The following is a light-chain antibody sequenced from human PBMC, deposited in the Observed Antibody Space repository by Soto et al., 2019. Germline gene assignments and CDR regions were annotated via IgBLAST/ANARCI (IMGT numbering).Light chain of an antibody. CDR1: QSVSSSY. Sequence: EIVLTQSPGTLSLSPGEIATLSCRASQSVSSSYLAWYQQKPGQAPRLLIYGASTRATGIPARFSGSGSGTEFTLTISSLQSEDFAVYYCQQYNNWPPWTFGQGTKVDI. V-gene: IGKV3-15*01. J-gene: IGKJ1*01. CDR3: QQYNNWPPWT. CDR2: GAS.